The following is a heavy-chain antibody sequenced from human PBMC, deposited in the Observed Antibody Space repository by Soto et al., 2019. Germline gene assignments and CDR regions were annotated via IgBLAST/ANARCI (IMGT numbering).Heavy chain of an antibody. CDR2: IIPIFGTA. V-gene: IGHV1-69*06. J-gene: IGHJ6*02. D-gene: IGHD2-21*02. CDR1: GGTFSSYA. CDR3: ARDRFRVVTATYYYYYGMDV. Sequence: ASVKVSCKASGGTFSSYAISWVRQAPGQGLEWMGGIIPIFGTANYAQKFQGRVTITADKSTSTAYMELSSLRSEDTAVYYCARDRFRVVTATYYYYYGMDVWGQGTTVTVSS.